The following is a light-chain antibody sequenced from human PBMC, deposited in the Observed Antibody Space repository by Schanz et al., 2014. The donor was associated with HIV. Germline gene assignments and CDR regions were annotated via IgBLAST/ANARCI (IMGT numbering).Light chain of an antibody. V-gene: IGKV3-20*01. CDR2: GAS. CDR1: QSVSAGY. CDR3: QQYGSSSWT. J-gene: IGKJ1*01. Sequence: EIVVTQSPGTLSLSPGERATLSCRASQSVSAGYLAWYQQKPRQAPRLLIYGASTRATGIPDRFSGSGSGTDFTLTISRLEPEDFAVYYCQQYGSSSWTFGQGTKVDLK.